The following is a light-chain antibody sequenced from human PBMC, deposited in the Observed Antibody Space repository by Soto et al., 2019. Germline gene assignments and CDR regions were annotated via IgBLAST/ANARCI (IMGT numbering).Light chain of an antibody. Sequence: DIQMTQSPSTLSGSVGDRVTITCRASQTISSWLAWYQQKPGKAPKLLIYKASTLKSGVPSSFSGSGSGTDFTLTISSLQPDDFATYYCQHYNSYSAALGHGTKVDLK. CDR3: QHYNSYSAA. CDR1: QTISSW. CDR2: KAS. V-gene: IGKV1-5*03. J-gene: IGKJ1*01.